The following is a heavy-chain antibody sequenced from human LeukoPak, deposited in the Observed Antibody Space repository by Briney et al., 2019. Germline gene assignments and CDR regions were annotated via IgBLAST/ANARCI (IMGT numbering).Heavy chain of an antibody. Sequence: SETLSLTCTVSGGSISSYYWSWIRQPPGKGLEWIGYVYYSGSTNYNTSLKSRVTISVDTSKNQFSLKLSSVTAADTAVYYCARDRPWNDYWGQGTLVTVSS. D-gene: IGHD1-1*01. CDR1: GGSISSYY. J-gene: IGHJ4*02. V-gene: IGHV4-59*01. CDR2: VYYSGST. CDR3: ARDRPWNDY.